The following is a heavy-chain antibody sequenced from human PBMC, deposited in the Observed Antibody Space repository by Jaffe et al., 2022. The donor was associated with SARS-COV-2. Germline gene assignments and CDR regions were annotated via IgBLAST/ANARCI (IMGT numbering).Heavy chain of an antibody. Sequence: EVQLVESGGGLVQTGGSLRLSCEVSGFTFRNYWMSWVRQAPGKGLEWVANIKEDGSEKYLADSVKGRFIISRDNAKSSLYLQMNSLRAEDTAVYYCARVRKVISSRGENYNYYGMDVWGQGTTVTASS. CDR2: IKEDGSEK. V-gene: IGHV3-7*03. CDR1: GFTFRNYW. CDR3: ARVRKVISSRGENYNYYGMDV. J-gene: IGHJ6*02. D-gene: IGHD2-21*01.